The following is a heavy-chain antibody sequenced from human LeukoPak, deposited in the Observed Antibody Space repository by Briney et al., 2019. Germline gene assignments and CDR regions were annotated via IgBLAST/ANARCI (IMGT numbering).Heavy chain of an antibody. CDR3: ARHVKGGMEALIDY. CDR2: ISSSSSYI. V-gene: IGHV3-21*01. J-gene: IGHJ4*02. CDR1: GFTFSSYS. D-gene: IGHD1-14*01. Sequence: GGSLRLSCAASGFTFSSYSMNWVRQAPGKGLEWVSSISSSSSYIYYADSVKGRFTISRDNAKNSLYLQMNSLRAEDTAVYYCARHVKGGMEALIDYWGQGTLVTVSS.